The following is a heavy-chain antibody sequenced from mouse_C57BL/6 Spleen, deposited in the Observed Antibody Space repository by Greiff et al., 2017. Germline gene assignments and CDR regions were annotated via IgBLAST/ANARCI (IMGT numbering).Heavy chain of an antibody. J-gene: IGHJ4*01. CDR3: ARRIYYGNYEYAMDY. CDR2: IDPSDSYT. CDR1: GYTFTSYW. D-gene: IGHD2-1*01. V-gene: IGHV1-69*01. Sequence: VQLQQSGAELVMPGASVKLSCKASGYTFTSYWMHWVKQRPGQGLEWIGEIDPSDSYTNYNQKFKGKSTLTVDKSSSTAYMQLSSLTSEDSAVYYCARRIYYGNYEYAMDYWGQGTSVTVSS.